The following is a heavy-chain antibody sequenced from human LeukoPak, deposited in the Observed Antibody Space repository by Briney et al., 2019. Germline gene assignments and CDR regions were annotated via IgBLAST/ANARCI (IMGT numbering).Heavy chain of an antibody. CDR1: GFTFSNYW. D-gene: IGHD2-15*01. CDR2: IKQDGSEK. CDR3: AREECFGSRCYSSNPTWYFYYMDV. J-gene: IGHJ6*03. Sequence: GRSLRLSCAASGFTFSNYWMSWVRQAPGKGLEWVANIKQDGSEKHYVDSVKGRFTISTDNAKNSLYLQMNSLRAEDTAVYYCAREECFGSRCYSSNPTWYFYYMDVWGKGTTVTVSS. V-gene: IGHV3-7*01.